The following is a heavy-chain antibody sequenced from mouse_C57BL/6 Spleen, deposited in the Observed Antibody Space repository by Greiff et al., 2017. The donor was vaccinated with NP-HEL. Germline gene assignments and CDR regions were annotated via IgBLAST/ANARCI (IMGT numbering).Heavy chain of an antibody. CDR3: ALYYGSSYAMDY. Sequence: VQLQQSGPELVKPGASVKISCKASGYAFSSSWMNWVKQRPGKGLEWIGRIYPGDGDTNYNGKFKGKATLTADKSSSTAYMQLSSLTSEDSAVYFCALYYGSSYAMDYWGQGTSVTVSS. CDR2: IYPGDGDT. J-gene: IGHJ4*01. V-gene: IGHV1-82*01. CDR1: GYAFSSSW. D-gene: IGHD1-1*01.